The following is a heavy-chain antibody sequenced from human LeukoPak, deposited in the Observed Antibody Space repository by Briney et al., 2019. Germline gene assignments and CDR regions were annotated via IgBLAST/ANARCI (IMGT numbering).Heavy chain of an antibody. V-gene: IGHV1-46*01. J-gene: IGHJ6*02. D-gene: IGHD3-3*01. CDR2: INPSGGST. CDR1: GYTFTSYY. CDR3: ATDKYVEWSSGFYGMDV. Sequence: ASVKVSCKASGYTFTSYYMHWVRQAPGQGLEWMGIINPSGGSTSYAQKFQGRVTMTRDTSTSTVYMELSSLRSEDTAVYYCATDKYVEWSSGFYGMDVWGQGTTVMVSS.